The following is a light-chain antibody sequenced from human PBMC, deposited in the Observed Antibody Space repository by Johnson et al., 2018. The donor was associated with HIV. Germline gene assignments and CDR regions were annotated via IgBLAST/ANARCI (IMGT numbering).Light chain of an antibody. CDR2: DNN. CDR1: SSNIGNNY. Sequence: QSVLTQPPSVSAAPGQKVTISCSGSSSNIGNNYVSWYQQLPGTAPKLLIYDNNKRPSGIPDRISGSKSGTSATLGITRLQTGDEADDYCGTWDSRLTAGHVFGTGTKVTVL. V-gene: IGLV1-51*01. CDR3: GTWDSRLTAGHV. J-gene: IGLJ1*01.